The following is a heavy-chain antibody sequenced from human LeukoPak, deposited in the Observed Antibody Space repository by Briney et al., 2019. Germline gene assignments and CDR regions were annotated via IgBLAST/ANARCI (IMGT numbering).Heavy chain of an antibody. CDR3: ANSRSSGYYDVSAFDI. CDR2: ISWNSGSI. Sequence: HSGGSLRLSCAASGFTFDDYAMHWVRQAPGKGLEWVSGISWNSGSIGYADSVKGRFTISRDNSKNTLYLQMNSLRAEDTAVYYCANSRSSGYYDVSAFDIWGQGTMVTVSS. CDR1: GFTFDDYA. J-gene: IGHJ3*02. D-gene: IGHD3-22*01. V-gene: IGHV3-9*01.